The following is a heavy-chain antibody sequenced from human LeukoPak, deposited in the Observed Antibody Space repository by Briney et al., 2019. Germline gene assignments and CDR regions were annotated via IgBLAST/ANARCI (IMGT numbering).Heavy chain of an antibody. V-gene: IGHV1-69*04. D-gene: IGHD2-15*01. CDR3: ARDGICSGGSCYY. J-gene: IGHJ4*02. CDR1: GGTFSSYA. CDR2: IIPILGIA. Sequence: SVNVSCKASGGTFSSYAISWVRQAPGQGLEWMGRIIPILGIANYAQKFQGRVTITADKSTSTAYMELSSLRSEDTAVYYCARDGICSGGSCYYWGQGTLVTVSS.